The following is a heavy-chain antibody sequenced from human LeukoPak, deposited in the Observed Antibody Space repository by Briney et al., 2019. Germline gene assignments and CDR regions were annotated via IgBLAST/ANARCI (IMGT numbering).Heavy chain of an antibody. CDR2: VSDSGVNT. CDR1: GFSFSGYA. Sequence: PGGSLRLSCEASGFSFSGYAMSWVRQAPGKGLDWVSGVSDSGVNTYYADSVKGRFTISRDNSKNSLYLQMNSLRAEDTAFYYCARIGYSSSSFDYWGQGTLVTVSS. V-gene: IGHV3-23*01. D-gene: IGHD2-15*01. CDR3: ARIGYSSSSFDY. J-gene: IGHJ4*02.